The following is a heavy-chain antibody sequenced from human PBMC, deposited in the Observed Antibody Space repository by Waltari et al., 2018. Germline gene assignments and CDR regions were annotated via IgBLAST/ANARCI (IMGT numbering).Heavy chain of an antibody. Sequence: QVQLQQWGAGLLKPSETLSLTCAVYGGSFSGYYWSWIRQPPGKGLEGIGEINHSGSPTYTPALKSRVTISVDTSKNQFSLKLSSVTAADTAVYYCARGRGYSYGYYYYYYYGMDVWGQGTTVTVSS. CDR2: INHSGSP. CDR1: GGSFSGYY. CDR3: ARGRGYSYGYYYYYYYGMDV. V-gene: IGHV4-34*01. J-gene: IGHJ6*02. D-gene: IGHD5-18*01.